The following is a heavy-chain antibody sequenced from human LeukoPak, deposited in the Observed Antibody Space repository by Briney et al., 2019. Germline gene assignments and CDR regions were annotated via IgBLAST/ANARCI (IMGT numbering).Heavy chain of an antibody. J-gene: IGHJ4*02. D-gene: IGHD2-21*02. CDR2: INRDGTTT. Sequence: HPGGSLRLSCAASGFTFNSYWLLWVRQAPGKGLVWVSRINRDGTTTAYADSVKGRFTISRDNAKNTLYLQMNSLRAEDTAVYYCARGLNGDYYWGQGTLVTVSS. CDR3: ARGLNGDYY. V-gene: IGHV3-74*01. CDR1: GFTFNSYW.